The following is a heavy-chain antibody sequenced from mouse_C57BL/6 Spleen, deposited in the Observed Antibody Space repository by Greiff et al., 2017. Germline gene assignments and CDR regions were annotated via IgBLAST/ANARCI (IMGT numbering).Heavy chain of an antibody. CDR1: GYAFSSYW. CDR3: ASPLDYYGSSYAMDY. V-gene: IGHV1-80*01. CDR2: IYPGDGDT. Sequence: QVQLQQSGAELVKPGASVKISCKASGYAFSSYWMNWVKQRPGKGLEWIGQIYPGDGDTNYNGKFKGKATLTADKSSSTAYMQLSSLTSEDSAVYFCASPLDYYGSSYAMDYWGQGTSVTVSS. D-gene: IGHD1-1*01. J-gene: IGHJ4*01.